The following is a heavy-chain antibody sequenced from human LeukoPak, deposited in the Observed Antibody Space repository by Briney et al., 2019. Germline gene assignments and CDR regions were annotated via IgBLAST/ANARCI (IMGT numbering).Heavy chain of an antibody. V-gene: IGHV3-48*03. Sequence: PGGSLRLSCAASGFSFSTYEMNWVRQAPGKGLEWVSYISSSGSNIYYADSVKGRFTISRDNAKNSLYLQMNSLRAEDTAVYYCARVLVMPGDYWGQGTLVTVSS. CDR3: ARVLVMPGDY. CDR2: ISSSGSNI. D-gene: IGHD3-16*01. CDR1: GFSFSTYE. J-gene: IGHJ4*02.